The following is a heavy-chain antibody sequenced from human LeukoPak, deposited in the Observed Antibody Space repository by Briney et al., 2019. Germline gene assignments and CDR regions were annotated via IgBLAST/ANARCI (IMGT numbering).Heavy chain of an antibody. CDR1: GYTFTNFD. CDR3: ARELENYFDY. D-gene: IGHD1-1*01. Sequence: ASMKVSCKASGYTFTNFDINWVRQATGQGLEWMGWMNPNTGNAGYAQKFQGRVTITADESTSTAYMELSSLRSEDTAVYYCARELENYFDYWGQGTLVTVSS. J-gene: IGHJ4*02. V-gene: IGHV1-8*03. CDR2: MNPNTGNA.